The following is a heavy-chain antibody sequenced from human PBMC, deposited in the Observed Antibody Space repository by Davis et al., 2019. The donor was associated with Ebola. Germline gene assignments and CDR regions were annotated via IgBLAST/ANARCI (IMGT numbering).Heavy chain of an antibody. CDR3: ARPSGSYYGGIYFDY. CDR2: IYPGDSDT. Sequence: KVSRKGSGYSFTKYWIAWVRQMPGRGLEWLGIIYPGDSDTRYDPSFQGQVTISADKSISTAYLQWSSLRASDTAMYYCARPSGSYYGGIYFDYWGQGTLVTVSS. D-gene: IGHD1-26*01. V-gene: IGHV5-51*01. J-gene: IGHJ4*02. CDR1: GYSFTKYW.